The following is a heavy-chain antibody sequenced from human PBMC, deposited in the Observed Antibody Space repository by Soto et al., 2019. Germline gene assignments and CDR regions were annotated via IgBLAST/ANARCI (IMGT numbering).Heavy chain of an antibody. V-gene: IGHV3-49*03. J-gene: IGHJ4*02. CDR3: TRDREGIAAAESDY. Sequence: GGSLRLSCTASGFTFGDYAMSWFRQAPGKGLEWVGFIRSKTYGGTTEYAASVKGRFTISKDYSKSIAYLQMNSLKTEDTAVYYCTRDREGIAAAESDYWGQGTLVTVSS. D-gene: IGHD6-13*01. CDR2: IRSKTYGGTT. CDR1: GFTFGDYA.